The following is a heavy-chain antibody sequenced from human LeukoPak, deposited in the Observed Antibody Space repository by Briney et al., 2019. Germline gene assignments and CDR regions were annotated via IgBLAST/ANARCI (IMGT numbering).Heavy chain of an antibody. CDR3: TRQEWFGELSSY. CDR2: IRSKANSYAT. J-gene: IGHJ4*02. V-gene: IGHV3-73*01. D-gene: IGHD3-10*01. Sequence: PGGSLRLSCAAFGFTFSGSAMHWVRQASGKGLEWVGRIRSKANSYATAYAASVKGRFTISRDDSKNTAYLQMNSLKTEDTAVYYCTRQEWFGELSSYWGQGTLVTVSS. CDR1: GFTFSGSA.